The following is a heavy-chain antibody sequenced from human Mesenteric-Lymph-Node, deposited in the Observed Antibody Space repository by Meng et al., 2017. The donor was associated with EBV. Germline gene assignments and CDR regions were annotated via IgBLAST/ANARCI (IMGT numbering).Heavy chain of an antibody. D-gene: IGHD3-9*01. CDR3: ARLYDNYVDY. CDR2: IYYSGNT. CDR1: GGSLSSSSYY. V-gene: IGHV4-39*01. Sequence: QQQLQESGPGLVKPSETLSLTCSVSGGSLSSSSYYWAWIRQPPGKGLEWIGTIYYSGNTFYNPSLESRITISVDTSTNQFSLNLRSVSAPDTAVYYCARLYDNYVDYWGRGSLVTVSS. J-gene: IGHJ4*02.